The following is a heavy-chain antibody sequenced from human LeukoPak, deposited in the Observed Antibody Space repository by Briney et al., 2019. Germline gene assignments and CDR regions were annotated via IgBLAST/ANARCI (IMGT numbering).Heavy chain of an antibody. Sequence: ASVKVSCKASGYTFTNYALHWVRQAPGQRLEWMGWINAGNGNTRYSQKFQGRVTITRDTSASTAYMELGSPRSEDTAVYYCTRLYSGNYPYDYWGQGTLVTVSS. CDR3: TRLYSGNYPYDY. D-gene: IGHD1-26*01. CDR1: GYTFTNYA. CDR2: INAGNGNT. V-gene: IGHV1-3*01. J-gene: IGHJ4*02.